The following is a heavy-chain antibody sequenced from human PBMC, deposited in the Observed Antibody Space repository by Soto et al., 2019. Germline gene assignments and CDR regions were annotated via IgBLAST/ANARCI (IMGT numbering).Heavy chain of an antibody. J-gene: IGHJ4*02. D-gene: IGHD2-15*01. V-gene: IGHV4-61*01. CDR2: IYYIGST. CDR3: ARESPYCSGGSCYGGIDY. Sequence: SETRSLTCTVSGGSVSSGSYYCSWIRQPPGKGLEWIGYIYYIGSTNYNPSLKSRVTISVDTSKTQFSLKLSSVTAADTAVYYCARESPYCSGGSCYGGIDYWGQGTLVTVSS. CDR1: GGSVSSGSYY.